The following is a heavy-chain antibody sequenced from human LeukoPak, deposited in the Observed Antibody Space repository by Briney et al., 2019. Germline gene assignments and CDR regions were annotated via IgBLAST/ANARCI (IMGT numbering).Heavy chain of an antibody. CDR1: GFDLSDYG. D-gene: IGHD6-19*01. CDR3: AKSNSGWYVPPSD. J-gene: IGHJ4*02. Sequence: PGGSLRLSCAVSGFDLSDYGMHWVRQAPGKGLEWVAVIAYDGSYAYYADSVKGRFTISRDNSKNTLFLQMNSLRPEDTAVYYCAKSNSGWYVPPSDWGQGTLVTVSS. CDR2: IAYDGSYA. V-gene: IGHV3-30*18.